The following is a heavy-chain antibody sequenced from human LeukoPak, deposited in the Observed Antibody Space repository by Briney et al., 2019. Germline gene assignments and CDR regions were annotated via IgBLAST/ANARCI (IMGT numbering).Heavy chain of an antibody. Sequence: GGSLRLSCAASGFTFSSYWMHWVRQAPGKGLVWVSRINSDGSGISYADSVKGRFTISRDNAKNTLYLQMNSLRAEDTAVYYCAREGTDSSGYYYLDYWGQGTLVTVSS. CDR1: GFTFSSYW. D-gene: IGHD3-22*01. CDR3: AREGTDSSGYYYLDY. V-gene: IGHV3-74*01. CDR2: INSDGSGI. J-gene: IGHJ4*02.